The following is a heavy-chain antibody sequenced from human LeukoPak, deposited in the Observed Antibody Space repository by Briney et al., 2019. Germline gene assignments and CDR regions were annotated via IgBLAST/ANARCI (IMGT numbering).Heavy chain of an antibody. CDR3: ARRMVYYYYFYLDV. Sequence: GGSLRLSRAASGFTFSSYAMSWVRQAPGKGLEWVSTISGSGGSTYYADSVKGRFTISRDNSKNTLYLQMNSLRAEDTAVYYCARRMVYYYYFYLDVWGKGTTVTVSS. J-gene: IGHJ6*03. V-gene: IGHV3-23*01. CDR1: GFTFSSYA. CDR2: ISGSGGST. D-gene: IGHD2-8*01.